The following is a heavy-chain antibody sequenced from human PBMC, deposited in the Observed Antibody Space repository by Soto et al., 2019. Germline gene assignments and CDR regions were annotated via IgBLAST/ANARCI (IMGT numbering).Heavy chain of an antibody. D-gene: IGHD5-12*01. J-gene: IGHJ4*02. CDR2: ISAYNGNT. V-gene: IGHV1-18*01. CDR1: GYTFTSYG. Sequence: GASVKVSCKASGYTFTSYGISWVRQAPGQGLEWMGWISAYNGNTNYAQKFQGRVTITADKSTSTAYMELSSLRSEDTAVYYCARDRRDGYNDYWGQGTLVTVSS. CDR3: ARDRRDGYNDY.